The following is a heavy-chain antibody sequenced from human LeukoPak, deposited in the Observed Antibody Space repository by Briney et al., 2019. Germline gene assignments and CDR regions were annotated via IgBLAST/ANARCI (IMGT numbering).Heavy chain of an antibody. V-gene: IGHV3-74*01. CDR2: ITSDGSST. Sequence: GGSLRLXCAASQFTFSSYWMHWVRQAPGKGLVWVSFITSDGSSTSYADYVKGRFTISRDNAKNMLYLQMNSLRAEDTAIYYCARDGSLPDYWGQGTLVTVSS. CDR3: ARDGSLPDY. CDR1: QFTFSSYW. J-gene: IGHJ4*02. D-gene: IGHD5-12*01.